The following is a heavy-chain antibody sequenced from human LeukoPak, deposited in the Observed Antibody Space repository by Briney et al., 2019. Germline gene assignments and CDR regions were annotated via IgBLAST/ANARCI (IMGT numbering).Heavy chain of an antibody. V-gene: IGHV3-21*01. CDR3: ARGAKVRTPPLDY. CDR1: GFTFSSYA. D-gene: IGHD4-17*01. CDR2: IGSSSSYI. Sequence: PGGSLRLSCAASGFTFSSYAMSWVRQTPGKGLEWVSSIGSSSSYIYYADSVKGRFSISRDNAKNSLYLQMNSLRAEDTAVYYCARGAKVRTPPLDYWGQGTLVTVSS. J-gene: IGHJ4*02.